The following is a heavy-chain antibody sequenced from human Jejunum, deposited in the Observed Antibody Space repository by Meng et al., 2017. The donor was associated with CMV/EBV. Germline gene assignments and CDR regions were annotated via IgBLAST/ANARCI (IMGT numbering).Heavy chain of an antibody. J-gene: IGHJ5*02. V-gene: IGHV1-18*01. CDR2: ISAYNGNT. CDR1: GYTFTSYG. Sequence: QVPRVQSGAEVKKPGASVKVSCKASGYTFTSYGISWVRQAPGQGLEWMGWISAYNGNTNYAQKLQGRVTMTTDTSTSTAYMELRSLRSDDTAVYYCARNRPRGVATGANWFDPWGQGTLVTVSS. CDR3: ARNRPRGVATGANWFDP. D-gene: IGHD5-12*01.